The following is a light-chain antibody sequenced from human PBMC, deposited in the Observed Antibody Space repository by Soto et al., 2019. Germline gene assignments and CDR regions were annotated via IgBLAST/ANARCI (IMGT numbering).Light chain of an antibody. CDR1: QSIRNY. CDR3: QQTDSTPQT. V-gene: IGKV1-39*01. CDR2: AAS. Sequence: DIQMTQSTSSLSASVGERVTVSCRASQSIRNYVSWYQKKPGTAPKLLIRAASTLQSGVPSRFSGSGSGTDFTLTISSLQIEDFATYFCQQTDSTPQTFGQGTNVEI. J-gene: IGKJ1*01.